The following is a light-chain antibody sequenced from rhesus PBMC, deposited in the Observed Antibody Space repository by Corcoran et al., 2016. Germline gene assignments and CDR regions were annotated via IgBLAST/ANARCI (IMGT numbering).Light chain of an antibody. Sequence: DIQMTQSPSSLSASVGDRVTITCRASQGISSWLAWYQQKPGNAPKLLAYKASSLQSGVPSRFSGSGSGTDFTLTISSLHPEDFATYDCKKYNSAPLTFGGGTKVEIK. CDR2: KAS. CDR3: KKYNSAPLT. CDR1: QGISSW. J-gene: IGKJ4*01. V-gene: IGKV1-21*01.